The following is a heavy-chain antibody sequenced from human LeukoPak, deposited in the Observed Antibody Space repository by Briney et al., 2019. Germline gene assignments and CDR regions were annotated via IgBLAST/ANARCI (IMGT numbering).Heavy chain of an antibody. J-gene: IGHJ5*02. V-gene: IGHV4-31*03. Sequence: SETLSLTFTVSGGSISSGGYYWSWIRQHPGKGLEWIGYIYYSGSTYYNPSLKSRVTISVDTSKNQFSLKLSSVTAADTAVYYCARESSYYYDSSGYPWGQGTLVTVSS. CDR2: IYYSGST. CDR1: GGSISSGGYY. D-gene: IGHD3-22*01. CDR3: ARESSYYYDSSGYP.